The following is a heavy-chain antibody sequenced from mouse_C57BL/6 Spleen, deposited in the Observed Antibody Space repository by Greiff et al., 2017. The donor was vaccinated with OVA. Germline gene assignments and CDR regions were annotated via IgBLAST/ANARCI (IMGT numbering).Heavy chain of an antibody. CDR2: ISYDGSN. D-gene: IGHD4-1*01. CDR3: AREELGRRVYWYFDV. J-gene: IGHJ1*03. CDR1: GYSITSGYY. V-gene: IGHV3-6*01. Sequence: DVKLQESGPGLVKPSQSLSLTCSVTGYSITSGYYWNWIRQFPGNKLEWMGYISYDGSNNYNPSLKNRISITRDTSKNQFFLKLNSVTTEDTATYYCAREELGRRVYWYFDVWGTGTTVTVSS.